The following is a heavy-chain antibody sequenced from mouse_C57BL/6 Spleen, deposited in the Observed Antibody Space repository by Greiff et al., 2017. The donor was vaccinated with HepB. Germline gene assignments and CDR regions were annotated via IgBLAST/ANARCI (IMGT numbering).Heavy chain of an antibody. J-gene: IGHJ1*03. Sequence: ESGPGLVKPSQSLSLTCSVTGYSITSGYYWNWIRQFPGNKLEWMGYISYDGSNNYNPSLKNRISITRDTTKNQFFLKLDSCTTEDTAKYYCARDHGYDGRWYFDVWGTGTTVTVSS. CDR3: ARDHGYDGRWYFDV. D-gene: IGHD2-2*01. CDR1: GYSITSGYY. CDR2: ISYDGSN. V-gene: IGHV3-6*01.